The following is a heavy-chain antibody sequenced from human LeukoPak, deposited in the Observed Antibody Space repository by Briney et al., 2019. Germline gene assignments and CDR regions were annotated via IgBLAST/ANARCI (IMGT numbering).Heavy chain of an antibody. CDR3: AKAGGSGPTDY. J-gene: IGHJ4*02. V-gene: IGHV3-33*06. CDR2: IWYDGSNK. D-gene: IGHD3-10*01. CDR1: RFTFSNYD. Sequence: GSLRLSCAASRFTFSNYDMHWVRQAPGKGLEWGAVIWYDGSNKNYADSVKGRFTISRDNSKNTLYLQMNSLRAEDTAVYYCAKAGGSGPTDYWGQGTLVTVSS.